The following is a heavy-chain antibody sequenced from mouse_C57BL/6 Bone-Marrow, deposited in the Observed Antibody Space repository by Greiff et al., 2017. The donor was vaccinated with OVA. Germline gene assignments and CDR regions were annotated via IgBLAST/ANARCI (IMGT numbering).Heavy chain of an antibody. V-gene: IGHV1-15*01. J-gene: IGHJ2*01. Sequence: ESGAELVRPGASVTLSCKASGYTFTDYEMHWVKQTPVHGLEWIGAIDPETGGTAYNQQFKGKAILTADKSSRTAYMELRGQTSEDAAGNCGTGRGYFDYWGQGTTLTVSS. CDR2: IDPETGGT. CDR1: GYTFTDYE. CDR3: TGRGYFDY.